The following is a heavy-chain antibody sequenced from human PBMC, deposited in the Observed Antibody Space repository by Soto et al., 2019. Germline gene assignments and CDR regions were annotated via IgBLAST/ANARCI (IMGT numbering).Heavy chain of an antibody. CDR3: ARVPGL. CDR2: IYHSGST. V-gene: IGHV4-30-2*01. CDR1: GGSISSGGYS. J-gene: IGHJ4*02. Sequence: SETLSLTCAVSGGSISSGGYSWSWIRQPPGKDLEWIGYIYHSGSTYYNPSLKSRDTISVDRSKNQISMKMSSVTAADTAVDYCARVPGLWGQGTLVTVSS.